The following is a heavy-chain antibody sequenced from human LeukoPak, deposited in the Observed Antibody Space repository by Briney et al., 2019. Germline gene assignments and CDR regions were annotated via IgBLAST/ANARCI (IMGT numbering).Heavy chain of an antibody. CDR2: VNSDGSRT. CDR3: ARGGSGLDY. J-gene: IGHJ4*02. D-gene: IGHD2-21*01. V-gene: IGHV3-74*01. CDR1: GFTFSSYW. Sequence: PGGSLRLSCAASGFTFSSYWIHWVRQTPGKGLVWVSRVNSDGSRTNYADSVKGRFTISRDNAKDTLYLQMNSLRVEDTAVYYCARGGSGLDYWGQGTLVTVSS.